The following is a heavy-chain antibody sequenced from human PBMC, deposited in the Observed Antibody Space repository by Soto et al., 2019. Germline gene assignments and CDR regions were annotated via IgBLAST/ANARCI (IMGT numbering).Heavy chain of an antibody. CDR3: VRYSGYDYFFDK. CDR2: ISPDGTDE. V-gene: IGHV3-30*04. D-gene: IGHD5-12*01. Sequence: GGSLRLSCEASGFTLSRYTIHWVRQAPGKGLEWVALISPDGTDEHYADSVKGRFTLSRDDYKNTVFLQMDSLSAEDTAVYYCVRYSGYDYFFDKWGQGTLVTVSS. J-gene: IGHJ4*02. CDR1: GFTLSRYT.